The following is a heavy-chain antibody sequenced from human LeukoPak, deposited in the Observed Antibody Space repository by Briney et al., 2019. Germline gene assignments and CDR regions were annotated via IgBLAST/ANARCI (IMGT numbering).Heavy chain of an antibody. Sequence: SETLSLTSAVYGGSFSGYYWSWIRQPPGKGLEWIGEINHSGSTNYNPSLKSRVTISVDTSKNQFSLKLSSVTAADTAVYYCARQVGYYDILTGYYIDYWGQGTLVTVSS. J-gene: IGHJ4*02. CDR2: INHSGST. V-gene: IGHV4-34*01. D-gene: IGHD3-9*01. CDR1: GGSFSGYY. CDR3: ARQVGYYDILTGYYIDY.